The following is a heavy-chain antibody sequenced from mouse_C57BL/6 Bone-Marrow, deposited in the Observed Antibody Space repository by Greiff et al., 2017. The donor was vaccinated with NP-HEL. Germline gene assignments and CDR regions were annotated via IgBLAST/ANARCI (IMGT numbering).Heavy chain of an antibody. D-gene: IGHD2-2*01. CDR1: GYTFTSYW. CDR2: IDPSDSYT. CDR3: ARGLRSWFAY. V-gene: IGHV1-50*01. J-gene: IGHJ3*01. Sequence: QVQLQQPGAELVKPGASVKLSCKASGYTFTSYWMQWVKQRPGQGLEWIGEIDPSDSYTNYNQKFKGKATLTVDTSSSTAYMQLRSLTSEDSAVYYCARGLRSWFAYWGQGTLVTVSA.